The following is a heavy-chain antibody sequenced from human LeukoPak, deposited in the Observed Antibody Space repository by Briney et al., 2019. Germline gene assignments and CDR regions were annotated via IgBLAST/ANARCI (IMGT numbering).Heavy chain of an antibody. CDR2: ISYDGSNK. D-gene: IGHD5-18*01. Sequence: PGGSLRLSCAASGFTFSSYAMHWVRQAPGKGLEWVAVISYDGSNKYYADSVKGRFTISRDNSKNTLYLQMNSLRAEDTAVYYCARESPPHSYGIIKPLRNFDYWGQGTLVTVSS. CDR3: ARESPPHSYGIIKPLRNFDY. CDR1: GFTFSSYA. V-gene: IGHV3-30-3*01. J-gene: IGHJ4*02.